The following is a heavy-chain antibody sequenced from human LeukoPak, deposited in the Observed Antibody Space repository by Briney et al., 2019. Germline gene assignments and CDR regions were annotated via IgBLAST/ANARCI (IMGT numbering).Heavy chain of an antibody. V-gene: IGHV4-38-2*02. CDR3: ARDLYSSGWGYFDY. D-gene: IGHD6-19*01. CDR1: GYSTSSGYY. CDR2: IYHSGST. Sequence: SETLSLTCTISGYSTSSGYYWGWIRQPPGKGLEWIGSIYHSGSTYYNPSLKSRVTISLDTSENRFSLKLSSVTAADTAVYYCARDLYSSGWGYFDYWGQGTLVTVSS. J-gene: IGHJ4*02.